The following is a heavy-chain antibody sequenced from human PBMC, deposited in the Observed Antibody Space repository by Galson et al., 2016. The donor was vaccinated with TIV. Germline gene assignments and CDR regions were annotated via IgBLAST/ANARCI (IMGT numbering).Heavy chain of an antibody. CDR2: ISYDGSNE. CDR3: AKEAGSGYYYVDAFDI. J-gene: IGHJ3*02. D-gene: IGHD3-22*01. CDR1: GFTFSSYD. Sequence: SLRLSCAASGFTFSSYDTHWVRQAPGKGLEWVAVISYDGSNENYADSVKGRFTVSRDNSENTLYLQMNSLRAEDTAVYYCAKEAGSGYYYVDAFDIWGQGTVVTVSS. V-gene: IGHV3-30*18.